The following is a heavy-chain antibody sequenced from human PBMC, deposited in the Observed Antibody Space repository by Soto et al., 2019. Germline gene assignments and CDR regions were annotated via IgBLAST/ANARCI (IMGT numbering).Heavy chain of an antibody. J-gene: IGHJ5*02. D-gene: IGHD6-13*01. V-gene: IGHV4-4*09. CDR1: GGSMNGYY. Sequence: SETLSLTCSVSGGSMNGYYWSWIRQTPGQGLEWLGFIYFSGSTRYNPSLMSRLTISLDKSKRQFSMSLSSVTAADTAVYYCARSVATPGTNIDLWGQGTLVTVSS. CDR3: ARSVATPGTNIDL. CDR2: IYFSGST.